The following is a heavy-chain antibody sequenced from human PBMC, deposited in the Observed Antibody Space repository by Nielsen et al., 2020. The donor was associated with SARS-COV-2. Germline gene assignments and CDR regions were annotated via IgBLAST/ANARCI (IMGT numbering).Heavy chain of an antibody. CDR2: IRPDGTGA. CDR3: KSEGN. J-gene: IGHJ4*02. Sequence: GGSLRLSCAASGFTFSASWMAWVRQAPGKGLEWLSNIRPDGTGANYVDSVKGRFTISRDNAKNLPYLQMGSLRADDTAVYFCKSEGNWGQGTLVTVSS. V-gene: IGHV3-7*03. CDR1: GFTFSASW.